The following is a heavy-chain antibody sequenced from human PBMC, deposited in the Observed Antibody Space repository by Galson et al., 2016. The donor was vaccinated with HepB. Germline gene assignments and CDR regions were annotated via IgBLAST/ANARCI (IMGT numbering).Heavy chain of an antibody. V-gene: IGHV1-69*10. Sequence: SVKVSCKASGGTFSSYTISWVRQAPGQGLEWMGGIIPILGKVNYAQEFQGRVTITADKSTSTAYMELSSLRSEDTAVYYCAREPYPGITTNGIHFAMDVWGQGTTVTVSS. J-gene: IGHJ6*01. D-gene: IGHD6-13*01. CDR1: GGTFSSYT. CDR3: AREPYPGITTNGIHFAMDV. CDR2: IIPILGKV.